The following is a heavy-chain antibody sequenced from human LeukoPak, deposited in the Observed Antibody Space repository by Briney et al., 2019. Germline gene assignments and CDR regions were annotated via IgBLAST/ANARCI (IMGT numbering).Heavy chain of an antibody. Sequence: GGSLRLSCAASGFTFSDYWMTWVRQAPGKGLEWVANIKRDGSEKYYVDSVKGRFTISRDNAKNSLYLQMNSLRAEDTAVYYCAKEVGGSGSFWGQGTLVTVSS. CDR1: GFTFSDYW. CDR3: AKEVGGSGSF. J-gene: IGHJ4*02. V-gene: IGHV3-7*01. CDR2: IKRDGSEK. D-gene: IGHD3-10*01.